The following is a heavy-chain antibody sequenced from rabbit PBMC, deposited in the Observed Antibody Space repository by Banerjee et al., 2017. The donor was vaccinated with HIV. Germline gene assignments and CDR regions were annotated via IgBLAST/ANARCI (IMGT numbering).Heavy chain of an antibody. Sequence: QSLEESGGDLVKPGASLTLTYIASGFSFSSNYYMCWVRQAPGKGLEWIACIYPDYGSTDYASWVNGRFTISLDNAQNTVFLQMTSLTAADTATYFCARARYAGYGEYYFNLWGPGTLVTVS. V-gene: IGHV1S40*01. CDR2: IYPDYGST. J-gene: IGHJ4*01. D-gene: IGHD7-1*01. CDR3: ARARYAGYGEYYFNL. CDR1: GFSFSSNYY.